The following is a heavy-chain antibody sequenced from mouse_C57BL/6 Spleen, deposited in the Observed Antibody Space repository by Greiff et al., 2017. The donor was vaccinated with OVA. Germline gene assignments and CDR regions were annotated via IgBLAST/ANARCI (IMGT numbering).Heavy chain of an antibody. CDR3: TGTGADY. D-gene: IGHD3-3*01. CDR2: IDPETGGT. Sequence: VQLVESGAELVRPGASVTLSCKASGYTFTDYEMHWVKQTPVHGLEWIGAIDPETGGTAYNQKFKGKAILTADKSSSTAYMELRSLTSEDSAVYYCTGTGADYWGQGTTLTVSS. J-gene: IGHJ2*01. CDR1: GYTFTDYE. V-gene: IGHV1-15*01.